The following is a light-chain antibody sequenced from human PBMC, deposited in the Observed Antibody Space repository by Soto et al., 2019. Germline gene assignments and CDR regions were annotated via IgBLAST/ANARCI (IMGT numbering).Light chain of an antibody. Sequence: QSPSTISGSIGDRVIITCRASQSIGSWLAWYQQQPGKVPKLLIYTASTLQSGVPSRFSGSGSGAEFTLTIRSLQPEDFATYYCQQYNTYPWTFGQGTKVDIK. CDR1: QSIGSW. V-gene: IGKV1-5*03. CDR3: QQYNTYPWT. CDR2: TAS. J-gene: IGKJ1*01.